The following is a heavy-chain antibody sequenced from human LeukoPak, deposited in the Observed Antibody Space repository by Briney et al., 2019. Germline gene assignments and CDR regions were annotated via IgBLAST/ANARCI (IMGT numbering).Heavy chain of an antibody. J-gene: IGHJ3*02. Sequence: PGGSLRLSCAASGFTVSSNYMSWVRQAPGKGLEWVSFIYSGGSTYYADSVKGRFTISRDNSKNTLYLQMNSLRAEDTAVYYCARESSSDRSDAFDIWGQGTMVTVSS. V-gene: IGHV3-66*01. CDR3: ARESSSDRSDAFDI. CDR1: GFTVSSNY. CDR2: IYSGGST. D-gene: IGHD6-13*01.